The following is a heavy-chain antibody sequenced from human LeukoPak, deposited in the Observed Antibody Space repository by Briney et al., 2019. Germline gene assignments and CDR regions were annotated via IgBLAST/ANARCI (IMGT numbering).Heavy chain of an antibody. CDR1: GFTFGNAW. Sequence: GGSLRLPCAASGFTFGNAWMTWVRQAPGKGLEWVGRIKSKTDGATTDYAAPVKGRFTISRDNAKNSLYLQMNSLRAEDTAVYYCARDGTPIHGSGWVYMDVWGKGTTVTISS. J-gene: IGHJ6*04. D-gene: IGHD6-25*01. CDR3: ARDGTPIHGSGWVYMDV. CDR2: IKSKTDGATT. V-gene: IGHV3-15*01.